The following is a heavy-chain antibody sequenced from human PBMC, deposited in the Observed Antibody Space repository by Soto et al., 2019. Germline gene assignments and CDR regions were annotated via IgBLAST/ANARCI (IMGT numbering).Heavy chain of an antibody. D-gene: IGHD3-22*01. CDR3: ARTTRKFYDSSGYYIGDAFDI. CDR2: IIPIFGTA. V-gene: IGHV1-69*13. CDR1: GGTFSSYA. J-gene: IGHJ3*02. Sequence: SVKVSCKASGGTFSSYAISWVLQAPGQGLEWMGGIIPIFGTANYAQKFQGRVTITADESTSTAYMELSSLRSEDTAVYYCARTTRKFYDSSGYYIGDAFDIWGQGTMVTVSS.